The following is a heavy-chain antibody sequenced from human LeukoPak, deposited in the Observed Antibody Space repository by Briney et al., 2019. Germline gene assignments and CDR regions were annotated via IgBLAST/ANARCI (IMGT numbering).Heavy chain of an antibody. V-gene: IGHV1-69*05. CDR3: ARGNYYDSSGYNY. J-gene: IGHJ4*02. Sequence: SVKVSCKASGGTFSSYAISWVRQAPGQGLEWMGGIIPIFGTANYAQKFQGRVTITRNTSISTAYMELSSLRSEDTAVYYCARGNYYDSSGYNYWGQGTLVTVSS. CDR2: IIPIFGTA. D-gene: IGHD3-22*01. CDR1: GGTFSSYA.